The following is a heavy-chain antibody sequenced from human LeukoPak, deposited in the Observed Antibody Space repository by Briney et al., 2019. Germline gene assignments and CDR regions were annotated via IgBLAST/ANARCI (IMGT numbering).Heavy chain of an antibody. D-gene: IGHD2-15*01. CDR2: IYYSGST. CDR1: GGSISSSSYY. CDR3: ARLPRVVVTFPDY. Sequence: PSETLSLTCTVSGGSISSSSYYWGWIRQPPGKGLEWIGSIYYSGSTYYNPSLKSRVTISVDTSKNQFSLKLSSVTAADTAVYYCARLPRVVVTFPDYWGQGTLVTVTS. V-gene: IGHV4-39*01. J-gene: IGHJ4*02.